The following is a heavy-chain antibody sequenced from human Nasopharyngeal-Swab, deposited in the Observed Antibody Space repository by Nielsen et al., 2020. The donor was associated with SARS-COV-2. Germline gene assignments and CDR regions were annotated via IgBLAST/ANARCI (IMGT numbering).Heavy chain of an antibody. Sequence: ASVKVSCKASGYNFTTYDFNWVRQATGQGLEWMGWISAYNGNTNYAQKLQGRVTMTTDTSTSTAYMELRRLRSDDTAVYYCARDGIRAAAGIGMGWFDPWGQGTLVNVSS. J-gene: IGHJ5*02. D-gene: IGHD6-13*01. CDR3: ARDGIRAAAGIGMGWFDP. CDR1: GYNFTTYD. CDR2: ISAYNGNT. V-gene: IGHV1-18*01.